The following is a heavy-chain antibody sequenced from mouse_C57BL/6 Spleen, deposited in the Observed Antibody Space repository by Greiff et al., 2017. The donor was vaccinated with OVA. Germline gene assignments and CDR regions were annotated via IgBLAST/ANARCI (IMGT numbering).Heavy chain of an antibody. J-gene: IGHJ2*01. D-gene: IGHD2-5*01. Sequence: EVQLVESGAELVRPGASVKLSCTASGFNIKADYMHWVKQRPEQGLEWIGWIDPENGDTEYASKFQGKATITADTSSNTAYLQLSSLTSEDTAVYYCTTSNYGYWGQGTTLTVSS. CDR1: GFNIKADY. CDR3: TTSNYGY. V-gene: IGHV14-4*01. CDR2: IDPENGDT.